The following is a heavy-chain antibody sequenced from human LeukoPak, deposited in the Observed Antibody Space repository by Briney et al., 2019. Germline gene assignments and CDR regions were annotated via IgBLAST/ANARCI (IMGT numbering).Heavy chain of an antibody. CDR2: IVGSGTST. D-gene: IGHD1/OR15-1a*01. Sequence: GGSLRLSCAASGFTFSNNAMSWVRQAPGKGLEWVSAIVGSGTSTFYADSVKGRFTNSRDNSKNTLYLQMNSLRAEDTAVYYCAKDFRDEHYWGQGTLVTVSS. CDR1: GFTFSNNA. V-gene: IGHV3-23*01. CDR3: AKDFRDEHY. J-gene: IGHJ4*02.